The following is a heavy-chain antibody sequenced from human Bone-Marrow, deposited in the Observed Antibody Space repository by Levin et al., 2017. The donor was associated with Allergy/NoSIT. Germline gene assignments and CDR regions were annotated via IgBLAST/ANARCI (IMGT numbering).Heavy chain of an antibody. CDR3: AALLYYGSGGYASDY. V-gene: IGHV1-2*06. J-gene: IGHJ4*02. D-gene: IGHD3-10*01. Sequence: ASVKVSCKSSGYTFTDYYMHWVRQAPGQGLEWMGRISGSSNFAQKFQGRVTMTRDTSISTAYMELSRLTSDDTAVYYCAALLYYGSGGYASDYWGQGTLVTVSS. CDR2: ISGSS. CDR1: GYTFTDYY.